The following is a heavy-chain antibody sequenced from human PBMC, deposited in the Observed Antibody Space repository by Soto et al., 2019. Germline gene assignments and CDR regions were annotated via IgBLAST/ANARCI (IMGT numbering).Heavy chain of an antibody. V-gene: IGHV4-59*01. CDR2: IYYSAST. CDR1: GGSISSYY. CDR3: ARDLGRVAGYGMDV. J-gene: IGHJ6*02. Sequence: SETLSLTCTVSGGSISSYYWSWIRQPPGKGLEWIGYIYYSASTNYNPSLKSRVTISVDTSKNQISMNLSSVTAADTAVYYCARDLGRVAGYGMDVWGQGTTVTVSS.